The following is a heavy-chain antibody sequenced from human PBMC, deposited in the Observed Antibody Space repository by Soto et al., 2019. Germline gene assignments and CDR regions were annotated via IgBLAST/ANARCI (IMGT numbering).Heavy chain of an antibody. CDR2: ISVYTGNT. Sequence: QVQLVQSGSEVKKPGASVKVSCKASGYTFTAYGFNWVRQAPGQGLEWMGWISVYTGNTNYAQNLQGRVTMNTDTSTRTAYMELRGLRSDDTAVYYCARGRAYCGGDCYLLDYWGQGTPVTVSS. CDR3: ARGRAYCGGDCYLLDY. J-gene: IGHJ4*02. V-gene: IGHV1-18*01. CDR1: GYTFTAYG. D-gene: IGHD2-21*02.